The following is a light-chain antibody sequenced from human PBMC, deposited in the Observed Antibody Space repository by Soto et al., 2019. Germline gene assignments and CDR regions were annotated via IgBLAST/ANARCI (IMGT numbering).Light chain of an antibody. J-gene: IGKJ1*01. Sequence: DNPLTQSPSSLSASAGDRVTITCRARHSINDWLAWYQQKPGKAPKLLIYDASSLESGVPSRFSGGGSGTEFSLIINGLQPEDFATYYCQQYHGFWFGQGTKVDIK. CDR1: HSINDW. CDR3: QQYHGFW. V-gene: IGKV1-5*01. CDR2: DAS.